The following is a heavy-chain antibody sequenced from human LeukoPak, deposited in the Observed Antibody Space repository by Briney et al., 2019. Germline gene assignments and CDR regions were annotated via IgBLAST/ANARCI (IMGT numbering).Heavy chain of an antibody. CDR3: AILRMGRVAGWFDP. J-gene: IGHJ5*02. CDR1: GFTFNSYS. CDR2: ISSSSSYI. V-gene: IGHV3-21*01. Sequence: PGGSLRLSCAASGFTFNSYSMNWVRQAPGKGLEWVSSISSSSSYIYYADSVKGRFTISRDNAKNSLYLQMNSLRAEDTAVYYCAILRMGRVAGWFDPWGQGTLVTVSS. D-gene: IGHD3-10*01.